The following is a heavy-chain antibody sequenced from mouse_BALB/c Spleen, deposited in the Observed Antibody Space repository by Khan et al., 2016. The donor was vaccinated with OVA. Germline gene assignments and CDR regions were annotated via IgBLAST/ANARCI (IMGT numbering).Heavy chain of an antibody. CDR2: IYTYTGEP. V-gene: IGHV9-3-1*01. Sequence: QIQLVQSGPDLKKPGETVKISCKASGYTFTNYGINWVKQAPGKGLKWMGWIYTYTGEPTYADDFKGRFAFSLETSASTAYLQIHKLKNDDTATYFCARGGRRAMDDWGQGTSVTVSS. D-gene: IGHD3-3*01. CDR1: GYTFTNYG. CDR3: ARGGRRAMDD. J-gene: IGHJ4*01.